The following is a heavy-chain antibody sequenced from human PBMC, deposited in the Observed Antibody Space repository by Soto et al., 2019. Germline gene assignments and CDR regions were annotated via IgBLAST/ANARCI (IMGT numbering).Heavy chain of an antibody. D-gene: IGHD6-13*01. J-gene: IGHJ5*02. CDR3: TRDASRDSSARGWFDP. CDR2: ISSNSAHI. CDR1: GFTFRSFT. V-gene: IGHV3-21*01. Sequence: GGSLRLSCAASGFTFRSFTMNWVRQAPGKGLGWVSTISSNSAHIYYTDALRGRFTISRDNAKNSLHLQMSSLRAEDTAVYYCTRDASRDSSARGWFDPWGPGTLVTVSS.